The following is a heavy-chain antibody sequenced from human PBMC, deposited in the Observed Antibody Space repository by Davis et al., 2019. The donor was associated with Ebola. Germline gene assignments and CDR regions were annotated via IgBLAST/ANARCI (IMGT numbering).Heavy chain of an antibody. J-gene: IGHJ3*02. Sequence: SETLSLTCTVFGGSISSYYWSWIRQPPGKGLEWIGYINYSGSTYYNPSLKSRVTISVDTSKNLFSLKLSSVTAADTAVYYCARVNTIFGEVLSAFDIWGQGTMVTVSS. CDR1: GGSISSYY. CDR3: ARVNTIFGEVLSAFDI. D-gene: IGHD3-3*01. V-gene: IGHV4-59*12. CDR2: INYSGST.